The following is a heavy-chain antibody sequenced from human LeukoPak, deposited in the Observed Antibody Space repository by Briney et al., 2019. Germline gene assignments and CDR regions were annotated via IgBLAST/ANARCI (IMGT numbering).Heavy chain of an antibody. CDR3: ARESSCSWTQYNWFDP. J-gene: IGHJ5*02. V-gene: IGHV6-1*01. CDR1: GDSVSSNSAA. D-gene: IGHD6-13*01. CDR2: TYYRSKWYN. Sequence: SQTLSLTCAISGDSVSSNSAAWNWIRQSPSRGLEWLGRTYYRSKWYNDYSVSVKSRITINPDTPKNQISLQLNSVTPEDTAVYYCARESSCSWTQYNWFDPWGQGTLVTVSS.